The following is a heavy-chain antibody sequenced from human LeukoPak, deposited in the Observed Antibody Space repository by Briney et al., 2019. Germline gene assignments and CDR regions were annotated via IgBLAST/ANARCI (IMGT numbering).Heavy chain of an antibody. V-gene: IGHV4-4*07. J-gene: IGHJ3*02. CDR3: ASYSGIYSAFEI. Sequence: SETLSLTCTVSGGSIASYYWSWIRQPAGKGLEWIGRMSSSGISTYSPSLKSRVTISIDTSRNQFSLKLSSVTAADTAVYHCASYSGIYSAFEIWSQGTLVTVSS. CDR2: MSSSGIS. CDR1: GGSIASYY. D-gene: IGHD1-26*01.